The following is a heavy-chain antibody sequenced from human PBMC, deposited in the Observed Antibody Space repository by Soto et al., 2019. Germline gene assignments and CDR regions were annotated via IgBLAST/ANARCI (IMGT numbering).Heavy chain of an antibody. D-gene: IGHD4-4*01. V-gene: IGHV4-59*08. Sequence: QLQLQESGPGLVKPSETLSLTCPVSGGSISGYYWSWIRQPPGKGLEWIAFIHYTGSSNSNPSLERRVTMTIDTSKNQFSLKLSSVTAADTAVYYCARHSNEYRKSLDNWGQATLVTVS. CDR1: GGSISGYY. J-gene: IGHJ4*02. CDR2: IHYTGSS. CDR3: ARHSNEYRKSLDN.